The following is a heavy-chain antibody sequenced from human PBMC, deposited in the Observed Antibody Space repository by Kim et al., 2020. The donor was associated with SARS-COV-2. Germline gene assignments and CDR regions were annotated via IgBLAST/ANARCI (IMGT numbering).Heavy chain of an antibody. D-gene: IGHD3-9*01. CDR3: TRDTLLTY. J-gene: IGHJ4*02. CDR2: GGST. V-gene: IGHV3-53*01. Sequence: GGSTYLEDAVKGRFAISRDDSKNTLYLQMNSLRAEDTAMYFCTRDTLLTYWGQGTLVTVSS.